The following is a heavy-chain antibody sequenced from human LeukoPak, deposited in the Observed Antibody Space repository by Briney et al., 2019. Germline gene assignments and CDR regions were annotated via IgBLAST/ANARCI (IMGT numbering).Heavy chain of an antibody. D-gene: IGHD6-19*01. CDR1: GFTFSSYV. Sequence: GGSLRLSCAASGFTFSSYVMHWVRQAPGKGLEWVAIISYDGSNEYYADSVKGRFTISRDNSKNTLYLQMNSLRAADTAVYYCAKADSSGWYLDYWGQGTLVSVSS. J-gene: IGHJ4*02. CDR2: ISYDGSNE. CDR3: AKADSSGWYLDY. V-gene: IGHV3-30*04.